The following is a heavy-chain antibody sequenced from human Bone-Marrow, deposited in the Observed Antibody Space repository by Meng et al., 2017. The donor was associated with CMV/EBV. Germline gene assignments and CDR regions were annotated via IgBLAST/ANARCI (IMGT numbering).Heavy chain of an antibody. V-gene: IGHV3-30-3*01. J-gene: IGHJ6*02. CDR1: GFTFSSYA. D-gene: IGHD3-3*01. Sequence: GGSLRLSCAASGFTFSSYAMHWVRQAPGKGLELVSVISYDRSNKYYADSVKGRFTISRDNSKNTLYLQMNSLRAEDTAVYYCARDQERGGMGRFLEWLLYGMDVWGQGTTVTVSS. CDR2: ISYDRSNK. CDR3: ARDQERGGMGRFLEWLLYGMDV.